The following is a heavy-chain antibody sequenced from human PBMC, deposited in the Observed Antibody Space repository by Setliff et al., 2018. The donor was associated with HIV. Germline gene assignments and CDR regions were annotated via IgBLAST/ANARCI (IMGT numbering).Heavy chain of an antibody. V-gene: IGHV1-69*13. J-gene: IGHJ6*02. Sequence: SVKVSCKASGGTFSSYGISWVRQAPGQGLEWMGGIIPIFGTANYAQKFQGRVTITADESTSTAYMELSSLRSEDTAVYYCARESIIGLYYYYGMDVWGQGTTVTVSS. CDR2: IIPIFGTA. CDR3: ARESIIGLYYYYGMDV. D-gene: IGHD3-16*01. CDR1: GGTFSSYG.